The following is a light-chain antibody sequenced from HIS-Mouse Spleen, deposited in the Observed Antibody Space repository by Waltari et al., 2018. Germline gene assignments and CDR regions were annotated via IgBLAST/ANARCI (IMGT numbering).Light chain of an antibody. J-gene: IGLJ3*02. CDR3: AAWDDSLSGPV. Sequence: QSVLTQPPSASGTPGQRVTISCSGSRANIGSNSVYWYQQLPGTAPKLLIHRNNQRPSGVPDRFSGSKSGPSASLAISGLRSEDEADYYCAAWDDSLSGPVFGGGTKLTVL. CDR2: RNN. V-gene: IGLV1-47*01. CDR1: RANIGSNS.